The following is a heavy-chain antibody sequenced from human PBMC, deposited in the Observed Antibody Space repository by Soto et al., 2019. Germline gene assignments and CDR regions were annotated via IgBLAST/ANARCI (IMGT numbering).Heavy chain of an antibody. V-gene: IGHV3-33*01. Sequence: GGSLRLSCAASGFTFSHYGMHWVRQAPDKGLEWVAVIWYDGSNYYYADSVKGRFTISRDNSKNTLYLQMSSLRVEDTAVYYYARDSNLGVFQHWGQGTLVTVS. J-gene: IGHJ1*01. CDR3: ARDSNLGVFQH. CDR2: IWYDGSNY. D-gene: IGHD2-8*01. CDR1: GFTFSHYG.